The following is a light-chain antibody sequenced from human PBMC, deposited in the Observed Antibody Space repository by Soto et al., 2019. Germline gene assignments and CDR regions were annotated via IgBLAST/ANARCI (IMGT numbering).Light chain of an antibody. CDR1: SSNIGSNY. V-gene: IGLV1-47*01. CDR3: AAWDDSLRGPNWV. J-gene: IGLJ3*02. CDR2: RNN. Sequence: QSVLTQPPSASGTPGQRVTISCSGSSSNIGSNYVYWYQQLPGTAPKLLIYRNNQRPSGVPDRFSGSKSGTSASLAISGLRSEDGADYYWAAWDDSLRGPNWVFGGGTKVTVL.